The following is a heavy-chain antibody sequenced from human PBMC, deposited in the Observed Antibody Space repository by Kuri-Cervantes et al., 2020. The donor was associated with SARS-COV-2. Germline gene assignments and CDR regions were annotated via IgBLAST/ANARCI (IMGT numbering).Heavy chain of an antibody. J-gene: IGHJ3*02. CDR2: IFGDDDK. CDR1: GFSLNTSGVG. CDR3: AHRLAEGAFDI. V-gene: IGHV2-5*05. Sequence: SGPTLVKPRQTLTLTCTFSGFSLNTSGVGVGWIRQPPEKALEWLALIFGDDDKRYGPSLKSRLTITKDTSKNQVVLTMTNMDPVDTATYYCAHRLAEGAFDIWGQGTMVTVSS.